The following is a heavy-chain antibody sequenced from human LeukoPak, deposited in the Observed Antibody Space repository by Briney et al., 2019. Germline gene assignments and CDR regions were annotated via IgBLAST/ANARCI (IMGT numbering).Heavy chain of an antibody. CDR1: GGSFSGYY. V-gene: IGHV4-34*01. J-gene: IGHJ3*02. Sequence: SETLSLTCAVYGGSFSGYYWSWIRRPPGKGLEWIGEINHSGSTNYNPSLKSRVTISVDTSKNQFSLKLSSVTAADTAVYYCARVLLPGYSSGWYGAFDIWGQGTMVTVSS. CDR3: ARVLLPGYSSGWYGAFDI. D-gene: IGHD6-19*01. CDR2: INHSGST.